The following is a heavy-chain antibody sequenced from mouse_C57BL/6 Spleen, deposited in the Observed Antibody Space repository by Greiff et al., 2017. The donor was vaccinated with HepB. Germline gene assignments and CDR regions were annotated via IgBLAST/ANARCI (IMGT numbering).Heavy chain of an antibody. Sequence: EVQRVESGGGLVKPGGSLKLSCAASGFTFSSYAMSWVRQTPEKRLEWVATISDGGSYTYYPDNVKGRFTISRDNAKNNLYLQMSHLKSEDTAMYYCARETYYGNYVGYWGQGTTLTVSS. J-gene: IGHJ2*01. CDR2: ISDGGSYT. V-gene: IGHV5-4*01. CDR3: ARETYYGNYVGY. CDR1: GFTFSSYA. D-gene: IGHD2-10*01.